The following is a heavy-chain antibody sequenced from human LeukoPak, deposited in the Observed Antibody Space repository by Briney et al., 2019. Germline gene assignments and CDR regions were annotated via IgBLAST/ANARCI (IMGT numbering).Heavy chain of an antibody. J-gene: IGHJ5*02. CDR2: IYYSGST. CDR3: ARQRASIAAAGTWFDP. Sequence: PSETLSLTCTVSGGSISPYYWSWIRQPPGKGLEWIGYIYYSGSTNYNPSLKSRVTISVDTSKNQFSLKLSSVTAADTAVYYCARQRASIAAAGTWFDPWGQGTLVTVSS. D-gene: IGHD6-13*01. V-gene: IGHV4-59*01. CDR1: GGSISPYY.